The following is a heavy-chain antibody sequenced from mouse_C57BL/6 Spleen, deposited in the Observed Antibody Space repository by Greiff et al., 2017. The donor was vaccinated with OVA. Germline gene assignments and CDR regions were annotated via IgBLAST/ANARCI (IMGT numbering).Heavy chain of an antibody. CDR1: GYTFTSYW. J-gene: IGHJ4*01. V-gene: IGHV1-59*01. CDR2: IDPSDSYT. Sequence: QVQLQQPGAELVRPGTSVKLSCKASGYTFTSYWMHWVKQRPGQGLEWIGVIDPSDSYTNYNEKFKGKATLTVDTSSSTAYMQLSSLTSEDSAVYCCARNYYAMDYWGQGTSVTVSS. CDR3: ARNYYAMDY.